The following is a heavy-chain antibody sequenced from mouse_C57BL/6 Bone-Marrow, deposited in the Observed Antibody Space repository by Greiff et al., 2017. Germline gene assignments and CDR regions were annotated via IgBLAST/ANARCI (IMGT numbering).Heavy chain of an antibody. Sequence: QVQLQQPGAELVRPGSSVKLSCKASGYTFTSYWMDWVKQRPGQGLEWIGNIYPSDSETNYNQTFKDKATLTVDKSSSTAYMQLSILTSEDSAVYYCAMARYWYFDVWGTGTTVTVSS. V-gene: IGHV1-61*01. CDR2: IYPSDSET. CDR1: GYTFTSYW. CDR3: AMARYWYFDV. J-gene: IGHJ1*03.